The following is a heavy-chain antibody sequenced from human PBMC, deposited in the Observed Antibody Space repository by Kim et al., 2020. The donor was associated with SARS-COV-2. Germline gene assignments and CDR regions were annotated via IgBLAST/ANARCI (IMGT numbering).Heavy chain of an antibody. V-gene: IGHV3-74*01. J-gene: IGHJ6*02. CDR2: INSDGSST. Sequence: GGSLRLSCAASGFTFSSYWMHWVRQAPGKGLVWVSRINSDGSSTSYADSVKGRFTISRDNAKNTLYLQMNSLRAEDTAVYYCARERDGRITIFGVVREYYYYYGMDVWGQGTTVTVSS. CDR3: ARERDGRITIFGVVREYYYYYGMDV. CDR1: GFTFSSYW. D-gene: IGHD3-3*01.